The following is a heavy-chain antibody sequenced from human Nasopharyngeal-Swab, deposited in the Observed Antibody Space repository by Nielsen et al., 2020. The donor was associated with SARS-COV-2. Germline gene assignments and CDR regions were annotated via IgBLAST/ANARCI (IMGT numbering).Heavy chain of an antibody. V-gene: IGHV3-30-3*01. CDR2: MASDGSTK. CDR1: GFTSSSSV. D-gene: IGHD4-17*01. CDR3: ARERGAHDAFDI. Sequence: GGSLRLSCAASGFTSSSSVIHWVRQAPGKGPKWMAVMASDGSTKSYADSVKGRFTISRDNSKNTVYLQMNSLRAEDTAVYYCARERGAHDAFDIWGQGTMVAVSS. J-gene: IGHJ3*02.